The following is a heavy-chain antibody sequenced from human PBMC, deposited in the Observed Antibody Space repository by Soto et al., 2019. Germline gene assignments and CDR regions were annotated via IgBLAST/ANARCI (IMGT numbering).Heavy chain of an antibody. CDR2: INPNSGGT. D-gene: IGHD3-10*01. Sequence: GASVKVSCKASGYTFTSYYMHWVRQAPGQGLEWMGWINPNSGGTNYAQKFQGWVTMARDTSISTAYMELNSVTAADTAVYYCARDRGANGAYFDYWGQGTLVTVSS. CDR3: ARDRGANGAYFDY. J-gene: IGHJ4*02. CDR1: GYTFTSYY. V-gene: IGHV1-2*04.